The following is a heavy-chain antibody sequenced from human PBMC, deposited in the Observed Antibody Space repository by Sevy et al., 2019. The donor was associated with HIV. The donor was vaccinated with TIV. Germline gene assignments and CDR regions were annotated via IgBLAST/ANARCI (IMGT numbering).Heavy chain of an antibody. D-gene: IGHD2-8*02. CDR2: IRSDGSNK. Sequence: GGSLRLSCAASRFSFNGYGMHWVRQAPGKGLEWVAFIRSDGSNKYYADSVKGRFTISRDDSKNTLYLQMNSLRDEDRALFYCARGNPAFCTGGVCFNWFDPWGQGTLVTVSS. V-gene: IGHV3-30*02. CDR3: ARGNPAFCTGGVCFNWFDP. CDR1: RFSFNGYG. J-gene: IGHJ5*02.